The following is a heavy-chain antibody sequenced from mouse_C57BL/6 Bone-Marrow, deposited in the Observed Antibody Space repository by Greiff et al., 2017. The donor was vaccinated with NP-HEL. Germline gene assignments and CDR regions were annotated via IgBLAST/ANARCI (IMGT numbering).Heavy chain of an antibody. D-gene: IGHD1-1*01. CDR2: INYDGSST. V-gene: IGHV5-16*01. Sequence: EVKLMESEGGLVQPGSSMKLSCTASGFTFSDYYMAWVRQVPEKGLEWVANINYDGSSTYYLDSLKSRFIISRDNAKNILYLQMSSLKSEDTATYYCAREYGSSYDWYFDVRGTGTTVTVSS. CDR3: AREYGSSYDWYFDV. CDR1: GFTFSDYY. J-gene: IGHJ1*03.